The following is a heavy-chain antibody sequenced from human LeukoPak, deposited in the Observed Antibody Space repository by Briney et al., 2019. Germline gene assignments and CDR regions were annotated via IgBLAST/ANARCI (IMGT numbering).Heavy chain of an antibody. CDR1: GFTFSSYG. V-gene: IGHV3-33*06. CDR3: AKGASGIYDHDTFDI. CDR2: IWYDGSNK. Sequence: GGSLRLSCAASGFTFSSYGMHWVRQAPGKGLEWVAVIWYDGSNKYYADSVKGRFTISRDNSKNTLYLQMNSLRADDTAVYYCAKGASGIYDHDTFDIWGQGTMVTVSS. D-gene: IGHD1-26*01. J-gene: IGHJ3*02.